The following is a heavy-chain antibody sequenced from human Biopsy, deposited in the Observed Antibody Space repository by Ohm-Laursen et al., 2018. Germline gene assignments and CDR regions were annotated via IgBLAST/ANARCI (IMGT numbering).Heavy chain of an antibody. Sequence: GESLKISCKGSEFPFSSNWIAWVRQMPGKGLELMGIIFPSDSDTRYSPSFEGQVTISADKSINTAYLQWNTLKASDSAMYYCARHLPFSSGATWFDPWGQGTLITVSS. CDR1: EFPFSSNW. CDR3: ARHLPFSSGATWFDP. D-gene: IGHD3-22*01. J-gene: IGHJ5*02. V-gene: IGHV5-51*01. CDR2: IFPSDSDT.